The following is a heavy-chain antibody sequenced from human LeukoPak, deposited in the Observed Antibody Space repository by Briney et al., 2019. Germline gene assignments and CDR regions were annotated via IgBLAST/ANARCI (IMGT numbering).Heavy chain of an antibody. J-gene: IGHJ4*02. CDR1: GFTFSGYA. V-gene: IGHV3-23*01. D-gene: IGHD2-2*01. CDR2: ISGSGGST. CDR3: AKDLFGLYCSSTSCYGFDY. Sequence: PGGSLRLSCAASGFTFSGYAMSWVRQAPGKGLEWVSAISGSGGSTYYADSVKGRFTISRDNSKNTLYLQMNSLRAEDTAVYYCAKDLFGLYCSSTSCYGFDYWGQGTLVTVSS.